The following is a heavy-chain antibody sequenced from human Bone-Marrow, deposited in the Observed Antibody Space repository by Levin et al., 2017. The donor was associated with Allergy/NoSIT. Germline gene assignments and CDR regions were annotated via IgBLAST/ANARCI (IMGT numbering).Heavy chain of an antibody. CDR3: AKGSGGEYYLAATDS. CDR2: IYYTATT. CDR1: GASVSSGSYY. J-gene: IGHJ4*02. V-gene: IGHV4-31*03. D-gene: IGHD3-16*01. Sequence: SETLSLTCSVSGASVSSGSYYWGWIRQFPGKGLEWIGYIYYTATTYYNPSLKRRLTMSLDTSKNELTLNLKSVTAAATAVYYVAKGSGGEYYLAATDSWGQGTLVTVSS.